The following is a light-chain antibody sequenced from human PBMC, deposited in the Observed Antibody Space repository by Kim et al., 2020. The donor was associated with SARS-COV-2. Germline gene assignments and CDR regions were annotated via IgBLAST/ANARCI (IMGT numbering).Light chain of an antibody. CDR1: QDINSW. V-gene: IGKV1-12*01. CDR2: AAS. J-gene: IGKJ5*01. Sequence: ASVGDRVTITCRASQDINSWLAWYQQKPGKAPNLLIYAASSLHSGVPSRFSGSGSGTDFTLTISSLQPEDCATYYCQQANSFPITFGQGTRLEIK. CDR3: QQANSFPIT.